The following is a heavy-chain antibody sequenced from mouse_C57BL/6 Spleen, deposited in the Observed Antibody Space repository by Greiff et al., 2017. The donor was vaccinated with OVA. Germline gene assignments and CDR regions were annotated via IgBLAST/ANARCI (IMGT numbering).Heavy chain of an antibody. CDR3: ARDEGRTSAMAY. D-gene: IGHD1-1*01. V-gene: IGHV5-16*01. J-gene: IGHJ4*01. Sequence: EVKLVESEGGLVQPGSSMKLSCTASGFTFSDYYMAWVRQVPEKGLEWVANINYDGSSTYYLDSLKSRFLISRNNAKNILYLQLISLKSEDTAKYYCARDEGRTSAMAYWGQGTSVTVSS. CDR1: GFTFSDYY. CDR2: INYDGSST.